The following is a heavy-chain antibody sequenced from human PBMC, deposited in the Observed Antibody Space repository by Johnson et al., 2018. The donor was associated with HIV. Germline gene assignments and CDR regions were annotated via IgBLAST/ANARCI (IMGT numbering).Heavy chain of an antibody. J-gene: IGHJ3*02. CDR2: IWYDGSNK. CDR3: ARGGVGRYDSSASPQRAFDI. V-gene: IGHV3-30*04. Sequence: VQLVESGGGVVQPGRSLRLSCAASGFTFSSYAMHWVRQAPGKGLESVAVIWYDGSNKYYDDSVRGRFTISRDNSKNTLYLQMARLRAEDTAVYYCARGGVGRYDSSASPQRAFDIWGQGTMVTVSS. D-gene: IGHD3-22*01. CDR1: GFTFSSYA.